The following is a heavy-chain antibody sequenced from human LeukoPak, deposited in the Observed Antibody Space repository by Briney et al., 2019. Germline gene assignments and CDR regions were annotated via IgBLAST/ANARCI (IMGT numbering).Heavy chain of an antibody. Sequence: YPGGSLRLSCTASGFTLSSYGMNWVRQAPGKGLEWLSYIASGGSTIYYADSVKGPFTISRANSKDTLYLQMNSLRAADTAVYYCAKKESITMVGGVISPYFDYWGQGTLVTVSS. CDR3: AKKESITMVGGVISPYFDY. CDR1: GFTLSSYG. V-gene: IGHV3-48*01. D-gene: IGHD3-10*01. J-gene: IGHJ4*02. CDR2: IASGGSTI.